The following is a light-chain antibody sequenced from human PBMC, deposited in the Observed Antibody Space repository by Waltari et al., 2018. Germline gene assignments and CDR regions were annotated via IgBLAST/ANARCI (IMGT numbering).Light chain of an antibody. J-gene: IGLJ3*02. CDR3: AAWDDSLSGPV. V-gene: IGLV1-47*01. Sequence: QSVLTQPPSASGTPGQRVTISCSGSRTNIGSFYVYWYHQLPGTAPKLLIYRNNQRPSGVPDRFSGSKSGTSASLAISGLRSEDEADYYCAAWDDSLSGPVFGGGTKLTVL. CDR1: RTNIGSFY. CDR2: RNN.